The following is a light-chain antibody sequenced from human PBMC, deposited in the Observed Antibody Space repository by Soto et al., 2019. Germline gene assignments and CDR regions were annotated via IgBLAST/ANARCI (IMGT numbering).Light chain of an antibody. CDR1: QSLLNSNGKTY. Sequence: DIVMTQSPLSLPVTPGERASISCRSIQSLLNSNGKTYLDWYLQKPGKSPQLMIYTVSYRASGVPERFSGSGSGTDFTLKISRVEAEDVGVYYCMQRIEFPHTFGGGTKVDIK. J-gene: IGKJ4*01. V-gene: IGKV2-40*01. CDR3: MQRIEFPHT. CDR2: TVS.